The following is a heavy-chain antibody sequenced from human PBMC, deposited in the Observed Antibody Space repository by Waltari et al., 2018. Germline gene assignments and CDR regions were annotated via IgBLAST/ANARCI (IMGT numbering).Heavy chain of an antibody. V-gene: IGHV3-23*01. CDR2: ITVGDDA. D-gene: IGHD1-20*01. CDR3: ATPFYNWDDPLHS. CDR1: GITFSHFP. J-gene: IGHJ4*02. Sequence: EVQLLESGGDLVQPGGSLRLSCAASGITFSHFPINWVRLAPGTGLEWVSAITVGDDAHYADSLRGRFTISRDSSKDTVHLQMNGLRVEDTAIYYCATPFYNWDDPLHSWGQGTPVTVSS.